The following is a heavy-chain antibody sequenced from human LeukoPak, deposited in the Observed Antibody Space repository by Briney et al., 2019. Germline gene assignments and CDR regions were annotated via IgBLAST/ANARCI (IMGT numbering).Heavy chain of an antibody. J-gene: IGHJ5*02. CDR2: INPNSGGT. CDR1: GYTFTGYY. D-gene: IGHD2-2*02. Sequence: ASVKVSCKASGYTFTGYYMHWVRQAPGQGLGWMGWINPNSGGTNYAQKFQGRVTMTRDTSISTAYMELSRLRSDDTAVYYCARDYYYCSSTSCYTEDWFDPWGQGTLVTVSS. V-gene: IGHV1-2*02. CDR3: ARDYYYCSSTSCYTEDWFDP.